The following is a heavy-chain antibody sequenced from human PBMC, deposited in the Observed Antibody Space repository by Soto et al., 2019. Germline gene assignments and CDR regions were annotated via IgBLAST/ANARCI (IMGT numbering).Heavy chain of an antibody. Sequence: ASVKVSCKVSGYTLIELSMHWVRQAPGNGLEWMGGLDPEDGETIYAQKFQGRVTMTEDTSTDTAYMELSSLRSEDTAVYYCATDLRITMVRGVMPLWGHGTLVTVSS. CDR2: LDPEDGET. J-gene: IGHJ4*01. V-gene: IGHV1-24*01. CDR1: GYTLIELS. CDR3: ATDLRITMVRGVMPL. D-gene: IGHD3-10*01.